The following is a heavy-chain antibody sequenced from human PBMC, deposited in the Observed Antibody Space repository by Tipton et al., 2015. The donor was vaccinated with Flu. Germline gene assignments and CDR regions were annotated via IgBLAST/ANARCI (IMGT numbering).Heavy chain of an antibody. D-gene: IGHD2-21*01. CDR1: GFTFGDYA. CDR2: IRSKTYGGTT. Sequence: SLRLSCTTSGFTFGDYAMSWVRQAPGKGLEWVGLIRSKTYGGTTEYAASVKGRFSISRDDSRGVAYLQMNSLRAEDTALYYCARQIGGGDCYWGQGTLVTVSS. J-gene: IGHJ4*02. V-gene: IGHV3-49*04. CDR3: ARQIGGGDCY.